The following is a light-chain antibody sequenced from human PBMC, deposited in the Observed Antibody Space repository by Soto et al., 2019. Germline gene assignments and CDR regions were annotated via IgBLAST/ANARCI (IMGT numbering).Light chain of an antibody. Sequence: QSVLTQPASVSGSPGQSITISCTGTSSDVGGYNYVSWYQQHPGKAPKLMIYDVSNRPSGVSNRFSGSKSGNTASLTISGLQAEDEADYYCSSYTSSSTRVVFGGRTKLTAL. CDR1: SSDVGGYNY. J-gene: IGLJ2*01. CDR2: DVS. CDR3: SSYTSSSTRVV. V-gene: IGLV2-14*01.